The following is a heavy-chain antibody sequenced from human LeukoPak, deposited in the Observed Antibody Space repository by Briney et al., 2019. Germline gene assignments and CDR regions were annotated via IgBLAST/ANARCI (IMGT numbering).Heavy chain of an antibody. Sequence: GASVKVSCKASGGAFSSCAFSWGRQAPAAGLEWMGGIIHIFGTANYDQSFQGRLTITTDESTSTAYMELSSLRSDDTAVYFCAYSGGDCDSDAFDTWGQGTMVTVSS. CDR1: GGAFSSCA. D-gene: IGHD2-21*02. V-gene: IGHV1-69*05. J-gene: IGHJ3*02. CDR2: IIHIFGTA. CDR3: AYSGGDCDSDAFDT.